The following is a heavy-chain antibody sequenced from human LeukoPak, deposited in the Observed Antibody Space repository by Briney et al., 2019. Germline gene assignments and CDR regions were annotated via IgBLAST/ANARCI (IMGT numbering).Heavy chain of an antibody. D-gene: IGHD4-17*01. CDR3: AKLGYGDYERTFDY. CDR2: IGAADGVA. J-gene: IGHJ4*02. CDR1: GFTFTSYA. Sequence: GGSLRLSCAASGFTFTSYAMSWVRQAPGKGLEWVSAIGAADGVALYADSVKGRFTISRDTSNDTLYLQMNSLRVEDTALYYCAKLGYGDYERTFDYWGQGTLVTVSS. V-gene: IGHV3-23*01.